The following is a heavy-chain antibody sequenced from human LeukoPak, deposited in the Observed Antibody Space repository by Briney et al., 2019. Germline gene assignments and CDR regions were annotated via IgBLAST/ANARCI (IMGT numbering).Heavy chain of an antibody. CDR1: EFTVSSND. V-gene: IGHV3-53*01. D-gene: IGHD6-13*01. J-gene: IGHJ6*02. Sequence: GGSLRLSCAASEFTVSSNDMNWVRQAPGKGLEWVSVIYSGGSTNYADSVKGRFTISRDNSKNTLYLQMNSLRAEDTAVYYCAGHGSSWPTYYYYGMDVWGQGTMVTVSS. CDR3: AGHGSSWPTYYYYGMDV. CDR2: IYSGGST.